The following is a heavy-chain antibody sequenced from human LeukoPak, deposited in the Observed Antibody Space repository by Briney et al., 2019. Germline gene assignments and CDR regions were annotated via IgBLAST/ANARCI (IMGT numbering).Heavy chain of an antibody. D-gene: IGHD4-17*01. Sequence: SETLSLTCAVYGGSFSVYYWSWIRQPPGKGLEWIGEINHSGSTNYNPSLKSRVTISVDTSKNQFSLKLSSVTAADTAVYYCAREDYGDYGLDHWGQGTLVTVSS. CDR3: AREDYGDYGLDH. V-gene: IGHV4-34*01. CDR2: INHSGST. CDR1: GGSFSVYY. J-gene: IGHJ4*02.